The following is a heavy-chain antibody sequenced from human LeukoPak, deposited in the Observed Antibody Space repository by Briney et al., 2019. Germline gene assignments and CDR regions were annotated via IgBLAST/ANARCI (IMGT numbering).Heavy chain of an antibody. Sequence: GGSLRLSCAASGFTFSSYSMNWVRQAPGKGLEWVSSISSSSSYIYYAASVKGRFTISSDNAKNSLYLQMNSLRAEDTAVYYCARDSVPNDYWGQRTLVTVSS. D-gene: IGHD3-10*02. J-gene: IGHJ4*02. CDR2: ISSSSSYI. CDR3: ARDSVPNDY. V-gene: IGHV3-21*01. CDR1: GFTFSSYS.